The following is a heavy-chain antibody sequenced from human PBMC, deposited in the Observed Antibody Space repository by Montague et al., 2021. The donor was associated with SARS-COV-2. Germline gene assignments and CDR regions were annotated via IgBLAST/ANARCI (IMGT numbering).Heavy chain of an antibody. CDR1: GASISTGIYY. CDR3: ARFGSGTLEFDL. V-gene: IGHV4-61*02. Sequence: TLSLTCTVSGASISTGIYYRSWIRQPAGKGLEWIGRIRTTGHTDYNSSLESRVFVSVDTSTNQFSLSLTSVTAADTAVYFCARFGSGTLEFDLWGQGTLVTVSS. D-gene: IGHD1-26*01. J-gene: IGHJ4*02. CDR2: IRTTGHT.